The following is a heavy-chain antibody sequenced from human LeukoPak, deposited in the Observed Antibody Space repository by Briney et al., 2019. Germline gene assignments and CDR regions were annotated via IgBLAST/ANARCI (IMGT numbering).Heavy chain of an antibody. Sequence: GGSLRLSCAAPGFTFSNYWMSWFRQAPGKGLEWVANIKYDGREKQYVDSVKGRFTISRDNAKNSLFLQMNSLRAENTAVYYCARYLNSGPEDFWGQGTLVTVSS. V-gene: IGHV3-7*01. CDR1: GFTFSNYW. CDR3: ARYLNSGPEDF. CDR2: IKYDGREK. D-gene: IGHD1-26*01. J-gene: IGHJ4*02.